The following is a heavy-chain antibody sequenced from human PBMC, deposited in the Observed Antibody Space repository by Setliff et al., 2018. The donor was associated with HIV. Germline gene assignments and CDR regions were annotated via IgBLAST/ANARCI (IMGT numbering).Heavy chain of an antibody. CDR1: GYTLIDYF. V-gene: IGHV1-2*02. J-gene: IGHJ4*02. D-gene: IGHD7-27*01. CDR3: ARQFSNSFDS. CDR2: ISPYDLSE. Sequence: ASVKVSCKASGYTLIDYFIHRVRQAPGQGPEWMGWISPYDLSERTSQRFRGRVTMTRDTSINAAYLDLSGLTSDDTAFYYCARQFSNSFDSWGQGTLVTVSS.